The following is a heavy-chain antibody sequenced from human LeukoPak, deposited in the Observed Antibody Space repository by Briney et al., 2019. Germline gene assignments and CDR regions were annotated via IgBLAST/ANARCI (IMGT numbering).Heavy chain of an antibody. CDR1: GFTFSSYW. D-gene: IGHD3-10*01. CDR3: GRDAVLGSGSVDY. CDR2: INSDGSST. V-gene: IGHV3-74*01. J-gene: IGHJ4*02. Sequence: QAGGSLRLSCAASGFTFSSYWMHWVRQAPGKGLVWVSRINSDGSSTSYADSVKGRFTISRDNAKNTLYLQMNSLGAEDTAVYYCGRDAVLGSGSVDYWGQGVLVTVSS.